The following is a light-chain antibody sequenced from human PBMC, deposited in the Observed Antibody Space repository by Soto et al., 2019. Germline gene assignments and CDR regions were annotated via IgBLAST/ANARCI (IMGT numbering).Light chain of an antibody. V-gene: IGKV3-20*01. CDR1: QSFVNMY. Sequence: IVLARSPGTLSLSPGERATLSCRASQSFVNMYLAWYQQKPGQAPRLLMYGASRRPTGITDRFSGSGSGTDFTLTISRLEPEDFAVYYCQQFGSSPRTFGQGTKVDIK. CDR2: GAS. CDR3: QQFGSSPRT. J-gene: IGKJ1*01.